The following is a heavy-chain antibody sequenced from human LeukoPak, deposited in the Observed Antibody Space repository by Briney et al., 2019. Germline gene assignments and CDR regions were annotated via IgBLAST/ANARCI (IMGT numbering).Heavy chain of an antibody. V-gene: IGHV3-21*01. D-gene: IGHD2-2*01. Sequence: PGGSLRLSCAASGFTFSSYSMNWVRQAPGKGLEWVSSISSSSSYIYYADSVKGRFTISRDNAKNSLYLRMNSLRAEDTAVYYCASQLGYCSSTSCRHAFDIWGQGTMVTVSS. CDR3: ASQLGYCSSTSCRHAFDI. J-gene: IGHJ3*02. CDR2: ISSSSSYI. CDR1: GFTFSSYS.